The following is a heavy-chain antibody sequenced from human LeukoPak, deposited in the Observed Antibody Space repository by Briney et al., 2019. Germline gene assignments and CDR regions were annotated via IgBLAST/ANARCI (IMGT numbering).Heavy chain of an antibody. D-gene: IGHD3-22*01. CDR3: ARNHFDTSGFLDY. CDR2: IFYSGNT. Sequence: SETLSLTCSVSGGSIRSYYWSWIRQSPGKGLEWIGYIFYSGNTNYNPSLKGRVTMSVDTSNNQFSLKLSSVTAADTAVYYCARNHFDTSGFLDYWGQGTLVTVSS. J-gene: IGHJ4*02. V-gene: IGHV4-59*08. CDR1: GGSIRSYY.